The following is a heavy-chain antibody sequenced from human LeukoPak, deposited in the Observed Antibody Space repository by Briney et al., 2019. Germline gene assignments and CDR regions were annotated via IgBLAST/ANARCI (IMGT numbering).Heavy chain of an antibody. CDR3: ATGGRWAADSGGYPN. Sequence: GGSLRLSCAASGFTFSSYSMNWVRQAPGKGLEWVSSISSHSTYISAADSLKGRFTISRDNAKNSLFLQMNSLRVEDTAVYYCATGGRWAADSGGYPNWGQGTLVTVSS. J-gene: IGHJ4*02. CDR1: GFTFSSYS. CDR2: ISSHSTYI. V-gene: IGHV3-21*01. D-gene: IGHD3-22*01.